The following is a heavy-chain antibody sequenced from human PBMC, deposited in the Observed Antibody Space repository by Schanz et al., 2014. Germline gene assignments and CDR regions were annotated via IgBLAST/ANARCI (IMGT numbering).Heavy chain of an antibody. Sequence: QVQLVQSGDEVKKPGASVKVSCKTSGYTFSDYGITWVRQAPGQGLEWVGWISPYTGNTHYFDKMEDRLTMTRDTSTSTFYMELSSLRSEDTAVYYCARGGSMVQEINFAYWGQGSLVTVSS. CDR2: ISPYTGNT. V-gene: IGHV1-18*01. CDR3: ARGGSMVQEINFAY. J-gene: IGHJ4*02. CDR1: GYTFSDYG. D-gene: IGHD3-10*01.